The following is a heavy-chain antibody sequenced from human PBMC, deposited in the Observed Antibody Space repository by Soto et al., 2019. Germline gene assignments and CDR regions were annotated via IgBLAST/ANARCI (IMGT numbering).Heavy chain of an antibody. CDR2: IYYSGST. D-gene: IGHD1-26*01. CDR1: GGSIRSYY. J-gene: IGHJ5*02. Sequence: QVQLQESGPGLVKPSETLSLTCTVSGGSIRSYYWRWIRQPPGKGLEWIGYIYYSGSTKYNPSLKSRVTISVDTSKNQFSLKLRSVTAADTAVYYCARDLSGSNPWDRFDPCGQGSLVTVSS. CDR3: ARDLSGSNPWDRFDP. V-gene: IGHV4-59*01.